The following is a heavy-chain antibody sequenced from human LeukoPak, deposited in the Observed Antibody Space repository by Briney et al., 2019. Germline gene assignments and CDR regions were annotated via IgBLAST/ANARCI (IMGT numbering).Heavy chain of an antibody. D-gene: IGHD3-22*01. CDR2: IIAYNGNT. J-gene: IGHJ5*02. CDR1: GYPFTSYG. CDR3: ARDRRVSRITMIEVGTNWCDP. Sequence: GGSVEASCKASGYPFTSYGISWVRPAPGQGLEWMGWIIAYNGNTNYAQRLQGRVTITTDISTSTAYMVLRSLRSDDTAVYYCARDRRVSRITMIEVGTNWCDPWGQGTLVTVSS. V-gene: IGHV1-18*01.